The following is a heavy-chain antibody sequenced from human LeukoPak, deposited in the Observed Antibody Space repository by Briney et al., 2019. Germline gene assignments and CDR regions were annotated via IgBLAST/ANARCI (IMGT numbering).Heavy chain of an antibody. V-gene: IGHV4-30-4*08. J-gene: IGHJ4*02. CDR1: GGSISSGDYY. CDR3: ARAKGMKYYFDY. CDR2: IYYSGST. Sequence: PSQTLSLTCTVSGGSISSGDYYWSWIRQPPGKGLEWIGYIYYSGSTYYNPSLKSRVTISVDTSKNQFSLQLSSVTAADTAVYYCARAKGMKYYFDYWGQGTLVTVSS. D-gene: IGHD3-10*01.